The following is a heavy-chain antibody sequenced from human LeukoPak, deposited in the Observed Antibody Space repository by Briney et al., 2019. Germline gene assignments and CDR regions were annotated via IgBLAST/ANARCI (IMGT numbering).Heavy chain of an antibody. J-gene: IGHJ4*02. CDR3: ARARSSTFSYSDY. Sequence: PGGSLRLSCAASGFTFSYYGMHWVRQAPGKGLEWLAVIWSDGSNEYYADSAKGRFTISRDNSKNTLYLEMNSLRAEDTAVYFCARARSSTFSYSDYWGQGTLVTVSS. CDR1: GFTFSYYG. CDR2: IWSDGSNE. D-gene: IGHD2-21*01. V-gene: IGHV3-33*01.